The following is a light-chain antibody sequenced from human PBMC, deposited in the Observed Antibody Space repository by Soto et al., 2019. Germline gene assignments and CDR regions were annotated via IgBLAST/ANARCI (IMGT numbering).Light chain of an antibody. Sequence: QSVLTQSPSASGTPGQRGTISCSGSSANIGSNYVYWYQQFPGTAPRLLIYRADQRPSGVPDRFSGSKYGTSASLAISGLRSEDEAAYYCAAWDDTVNGLVFGGGTKLTVL. CDR3: AAWDDTVNGLV. J-gene: IGLJ2*01. V-gene: IGLV1-47*01. CDR2: RAD. CDR1: SANIGSNY.